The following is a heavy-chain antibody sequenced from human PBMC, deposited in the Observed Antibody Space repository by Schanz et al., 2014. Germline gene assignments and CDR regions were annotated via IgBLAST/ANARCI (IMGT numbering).Heavy chain of an antibody. V-gene: IGHV1-69*04. CDR3: ASSGAGYSSSWDFDY. J-gene: IGHJ4*02. D-gene: IGHD6-13*01. Sequence: QVQLVQSGDEVKKPGASVKVSCKASGYTFISYGIKWVPQAPGQGLEWMGRIIPVLAIADYAQKFQGRVTITADKSTFTAYMDLSSLRSEDTAVYYCASSGAGYSSSWDFDYWGQGTLVTVSS. CDR1: GYTFISYG. CDR2: IIPVLAIA.